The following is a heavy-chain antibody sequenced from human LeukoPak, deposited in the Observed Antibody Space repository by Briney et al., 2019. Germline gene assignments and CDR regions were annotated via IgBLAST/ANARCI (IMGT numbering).Heavy chain of an antibody. CDR2: ISSSGSTI. CDR1: GFTFSSYE. V-gene: IGHV3-48*03. D-gene: IGHD3-10*01. CDR3: AKSPMVRGVITEFDY. Sequence: GGSLRLSYAASGFTFSSYEMNWVRQAPGKGLEWVSYISSSGSTIYYADSVKGRFTISRDNSKNTLYLQMNSLRAEDTAVYYCAKSPMVRGVITEFDYWGQGTLVTVSS. J-gene: IGHJ4*02.